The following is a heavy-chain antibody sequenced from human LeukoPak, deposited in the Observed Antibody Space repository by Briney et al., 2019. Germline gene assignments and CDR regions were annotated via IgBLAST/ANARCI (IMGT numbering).Heavy chain of an antibody. V-gene: IGHV3-13*01. CDR3: ARGWERGFDC. CDR2: IGAAGGT. CDR1: GFTLSTHD. D-gene: IGHD1-26*01. Sequence: GGSLRLSCAASGFTLSTHDMVWVRQISGKGLEWVSAIGAAGGTYCPGSVKGRFTISRENAKNSLYLQMNSLRVGDTAVYYCARGWERGFDCWGQGTLVTVSS. J-gene: IGHJ4*02.